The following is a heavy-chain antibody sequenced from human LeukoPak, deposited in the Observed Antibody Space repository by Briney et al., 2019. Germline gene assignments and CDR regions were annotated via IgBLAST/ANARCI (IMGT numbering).Heavy chain of an antibody. Sequence: GGSLRLSCAASGFTFSSDWMIWVRQAPGKGLEWVSSISRNSRYIYYADSMRGRFTISRDNAKNSLYLQMNSLRAEDTAVYYCAELGITMIGGVWGKGTTVTISS. CDR3: AELGITMIGGV. V-gene: IGHV3-21*01. D-gene: IGHD3-10*02. J-gene: IGHJ6*04. CDR2: ISRNSRYI. CDR1: GFTFSSDW.